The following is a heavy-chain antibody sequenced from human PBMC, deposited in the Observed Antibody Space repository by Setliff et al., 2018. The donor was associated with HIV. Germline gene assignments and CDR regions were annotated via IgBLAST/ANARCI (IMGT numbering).Heavy chain of an antibody. D-gene: IGHD2-8*02. CDR3: ARQDHSSVNTGSLYAFDV. J-gene: IGHJ3*01. CDR1: GYTFTAYY. CDR2: IEPSSGGT. V-gene: IGHV1-2*06. Sequence: GASVKVSCKASGYTFTAYYIHWVRQAPGHELQLMGRIEPSSGGTNYIQKFQGRVTITRDTSIYTVYMELTGLTSDDTAVYYCARQDHSSVNTGSLYAFDVWAKGQWSPSPQ.